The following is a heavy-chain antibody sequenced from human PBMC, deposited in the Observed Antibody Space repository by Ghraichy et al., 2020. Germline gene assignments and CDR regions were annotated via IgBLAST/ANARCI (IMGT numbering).Heavy chain of an antibody. Sequence: GGSLRLSCAASGFTFSSYAMSWVRRAPGKGLEWVSAISGSGGSTYYADSVKGRFTISRDNSKNTLYLQMNSLRAEDTAVYYCAKDGVNIAVAGTDYWGQGTLVTVSS. J-gene: IGHJ4*02. CDR1: GFTFSSYA. V-gene: IGHV3-23*01. CDR2: ISGSGGST. CDR3: AKDGVNIAVAGTDY. D-gene: IGHD6-19*01.